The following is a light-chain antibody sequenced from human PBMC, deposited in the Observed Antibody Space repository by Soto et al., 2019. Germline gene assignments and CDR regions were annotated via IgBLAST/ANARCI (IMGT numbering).Light chain of an antibody. CDR2: RAS. V-gene: IGKV3-15*01. Sequence: EIVLTQSPFTLSFSPWERATLSCTASHYIYSNVAWFQQRPGQAPRLLIYRASTRATGTPARFSGSGSGTEFTLTITSLQSEDFALYYCQQYHNLWTFGQGTKVDIK. CDR1: HYIYSN. CDR3: QQYHNLWT. J-gene: IGKJ1*01.